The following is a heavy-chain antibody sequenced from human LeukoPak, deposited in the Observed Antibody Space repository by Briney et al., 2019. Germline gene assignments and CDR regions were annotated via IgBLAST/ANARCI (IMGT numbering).Heavy chain of an antibody. D-gene: IGHD6-19*01. J-gene: IGHJ4*02. V-gene: IGHV3-48*03. CDR3: ARNTRYSSGWYWEYYFDY. CDR2: ISSSGSTI. Sequence: GGSLRLSCAASGFTFSSYEMNWVRQAPGKGLEWVSYISSSGSTIYYADSVKGRFTISRDNAKNSLYLQMNSLRAEDTAVYYCARNTRYSSGWYWEYYFDYWGQGTLVTVSS. CDR1: GFTFSSYE.